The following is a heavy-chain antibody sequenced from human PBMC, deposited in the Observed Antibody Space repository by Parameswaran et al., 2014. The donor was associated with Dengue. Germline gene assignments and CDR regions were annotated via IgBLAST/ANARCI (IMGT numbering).Heavy chain of an antibody. D-gene: IGHD6-19*01. Sequence: VRQAPGKGLEWVSVISGSGGGTHYSDSVKGRFTISRDNSKNTVYLQMNSLRAEDTALYYCAKCIAVAGIYYFDYWGQGTLVTVSS. J-gene: IGHJ4*02. CDR3: AKCIAVAGIYYFDY. V-gene: IGHV3-23*01. CDR2: ISGSGGGT.